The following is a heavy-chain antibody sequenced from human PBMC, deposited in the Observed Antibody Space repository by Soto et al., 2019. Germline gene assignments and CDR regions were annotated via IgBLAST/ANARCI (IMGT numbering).Heavy chain of an antibody. D-gene: IGHD2-21*02. J-gene: IGHJ6*01. CDR3: AXQATTIVVVTATPVSIDV. CDR1: GDSLTNTPYY. Sequence: PSETLSLTCTVSGDSLTNTPYYWGWIRQSPGKGLEWIGSFYYSGITYYKPSLKSRVTISVDTSKNQFSLKVRSVTAADTAVYYCAXQATTIVVVTATPVSIDVWVKGPRSPSPQ. CDR2: FYYSGIT. V-gene: IGHV4-39*01.